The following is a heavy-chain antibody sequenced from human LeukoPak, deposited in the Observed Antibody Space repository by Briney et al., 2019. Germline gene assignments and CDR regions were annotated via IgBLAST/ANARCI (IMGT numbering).Heavy chain of an antibody. CDR1: GYTFTSYG. D-gene: IGHD3-10*01. Sequence: ASVKVSCKASGYTFTSYGVSWVRQAPGQGLEWMGWISVYNGNTIYAEKLQGRVTVTTDTSTTTAYMELRSLRSDDTAVYYCARAQTTGFGESIDYWGQGTLVTVSS. CDR2: ISVYNGNT. CDR3: ARAQTTGFGESIDY. V-gene: IGHV1-18*01. J-gene: IGHJ4*02.